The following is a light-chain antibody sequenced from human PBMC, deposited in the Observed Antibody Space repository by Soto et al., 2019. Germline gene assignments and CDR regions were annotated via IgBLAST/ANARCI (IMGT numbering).Light chain of an antibody. J-gene: IGKJ1*01. Sequence: DIQMTQSPSSLSSSVGDTVTITCRASHDISNYLAWYQQKPGKAPKLLISGASTLQSGVPSRFSGSGSGTDFTLTINSLQPEDVATYYCQKYNIAPWTFGQGTKVDNK. CDR1: HDISNY. V-gene: IGKV1-27*01. CDR2: GAS. CDR3: QKYNIAPWT.